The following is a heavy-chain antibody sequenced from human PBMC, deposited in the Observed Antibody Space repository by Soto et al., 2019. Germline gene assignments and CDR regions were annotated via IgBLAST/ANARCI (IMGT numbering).Heavy chain of an antibody. CDR2: ISSSSSYT. CDR1: GFTFSDYY. CDR3: ARSPPYYGSGSYLYYYYYGMDV. Sequence: GGSLRLSCAASGFTFSDYYMSWIRQAPGKGLEWVSYISSSSSYTNYADSVKGRFTISRDNAKNSLYLQMNSLRAEDTAVYYCARSPPYYGSGSYLYYYYYGMDVWGQGTTVTVSS. D-gene: IGHD3-10*01. J-gene: IGHJ6*02. V-gene: IGHV3-11*06.